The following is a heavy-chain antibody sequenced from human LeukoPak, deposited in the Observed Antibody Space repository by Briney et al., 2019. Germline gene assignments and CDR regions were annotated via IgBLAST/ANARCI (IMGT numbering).Heavy chain of an antibody. Sequence: GGSLRLSCAASGFSFSGSAMHWVRQASGKGLEWVGRIRSKAKNYATAYVASVKGRFTISRDDSKNTAYLQMNSLKTEDTAVYYCSRHYDILTGYYSEVLDIWGQGTMVTVSS. CDR2: IRSKAKNYAT. J-gene: IGHJ3*02. CDR1: GFSFSGSA. D-gene: IGHD3-9*01. V-gene: IGHV3-73*01. CDR3: SRHYDILTGYYSEVLDI.